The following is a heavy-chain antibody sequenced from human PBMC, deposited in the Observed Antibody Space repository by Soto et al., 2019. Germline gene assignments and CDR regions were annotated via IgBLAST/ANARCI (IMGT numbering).Heavy chain of an antibody. CDR3: ARNILAGYYDDYYYHGMDV. V-gene: IGHV1-69*13. D-gene: IGHD3-9*01. CDR1: GGTFGSYA. J-gene: IGHJ6*02. CDR2: IIPIFGTA. Sequence: ASVKVSCKASGGTFGSYAISWMRQAPGQGLEWMGGIIPIFGTANYAQKFQGRVTITADESTSTAYMELSSLRSEDTAVYHCARNILAGYYDDYYYHGMDVWGQGTMVTVS.